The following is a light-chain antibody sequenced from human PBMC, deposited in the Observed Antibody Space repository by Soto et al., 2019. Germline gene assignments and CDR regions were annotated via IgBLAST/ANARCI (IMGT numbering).Light chain of an antibody. Sequence: QAVVTQEPSLTVSPGGTVTLTCGSITLTVTTGHAPYWFQQKPGQAPRTLIYETTNRHSWTPARFSGSLLGGKAALTLSGAQPEDEAEYYCLLSYSGARVFGGGTKPTVL. J-gene: IGLJ2*01. V-gene: IGLV7-46*01. CDR1: TLTVTTGHA. CDR3: LLSYSGARV. CDR2: ETT.